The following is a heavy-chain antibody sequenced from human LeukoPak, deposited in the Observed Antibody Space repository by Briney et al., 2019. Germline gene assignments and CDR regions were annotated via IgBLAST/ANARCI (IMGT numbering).Heavy chain of an antibody. V-gene: IGHV3-21*05. J-gene: IGHJ1*01. Sequence: PGGSLRLSCAASGFTFSSYGMHWVRQAPGKGLEWVSYISSSSRDIYYADSVMGRFTISRDKVENSLYLQMNSLRAEDTAVYYCARDKCSGGTCYGYFQHWGQGTLVTVSS. D-gene: IGHD2-15*01. CDR1: GFTFSSYG. CDR3: ARDKCSGGTCYGYFQH. CDR2: ISSSSRDI.